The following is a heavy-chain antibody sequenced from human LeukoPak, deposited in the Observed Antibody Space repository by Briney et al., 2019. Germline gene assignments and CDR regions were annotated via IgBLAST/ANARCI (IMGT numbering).Heavy chain of an antibody. D-gene: IGHD6-13*01. CDR2: IYYSGST. J-gene: IGHJ4*02. CDR1: GGSISSYY. CDR3: ARMARRGSSWYRGGYYFDY. Sequence: SETLSLTCTVSGGSISSYYWSWIRQPPGKGLEWIGYIYYSGSTNYNPSLKSRVTISVDTSKNQFSLKLSSVTAADTAVYYCARMARRGSSWYRGGYYFDYWGQGTLVTVSS. V-gene: IGHV4-59*01.